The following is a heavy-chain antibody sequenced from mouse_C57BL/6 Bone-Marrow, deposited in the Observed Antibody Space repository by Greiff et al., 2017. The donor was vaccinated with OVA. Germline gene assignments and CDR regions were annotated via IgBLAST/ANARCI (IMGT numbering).Heavy chain of an antibody. J-gene: IGHJ2*01. Sequence: EVKLMESGPGLVKPSQSLSLTCSVTGYSITSGYYWNWIRQFPGNKLEWMGYISYDGSNNYNPSLKNRISITRDTSKNQFFLKLNSVTTEDTATYYCARANGDVDYWGQGTTLTVSS. D-gene: IGHD4-1*02. CDR3: ARANGDVDY. V-gene: IGHV3-6*01. CDR1: GYSITSGYY. CDR2: ISYDGSN.